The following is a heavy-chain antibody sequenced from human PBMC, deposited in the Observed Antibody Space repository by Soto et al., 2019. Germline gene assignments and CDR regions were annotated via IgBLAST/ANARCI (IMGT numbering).Heavy chain of an antibody. D-gene: IGHD3-16*02. V-gene: IGHV1-69*13. CDR2: IIPIFGTA. Sequence: SVKVSCKASGGTFSSYAISWVRQAPGQGLEWMGGIIPIFGTANYAQKFQGRVTITADESTSTAYMELSSLRSEDTAVYYFARVDIVSPNWFDPRGQGTPVTVSS. CDR1: GGTFSSYA. J-gene: IGHJ5*02. CDR3: ARVDIVSPNWFDP.